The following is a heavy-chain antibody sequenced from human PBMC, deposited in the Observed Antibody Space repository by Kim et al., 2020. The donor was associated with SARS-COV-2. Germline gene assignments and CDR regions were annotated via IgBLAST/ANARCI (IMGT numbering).Heavy chain of an antibody. Sequence: TNCTPSLRSRVTISVDTPKNQSSLKLSSVTAADTAVYYCAREGYGSGTDYWGQGTLVTVSS. D-gene: IGHD3-10*01. CDR3: AREGYGSGTDY. CDR2: T. V-gene: IGHV4-59*01. J-gene: IGHJ4*02.